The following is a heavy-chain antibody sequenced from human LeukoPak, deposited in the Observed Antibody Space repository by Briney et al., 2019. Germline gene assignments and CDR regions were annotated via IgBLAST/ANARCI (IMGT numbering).Heavy chain of an antibody. J-gene: IGHJ4*02. V-gene: IGHV4-39*01. CDR3: ASSGGYDSSGYYLFPFDY. D-gene: IGHD3-22*01. Sequence: KASETLSLTCTVSGGSISSSSYYWGWIRQPPGKGLEWIGSIYYSGSTYYNPSLESRVTISVDTSKNQFSLKLSSVTAADTAVYYCASSGGYDSSGYYLFPFDYWGQGTLVTVSS. CDR1: GGSISSSSYY. CDR2: IYYSGST.